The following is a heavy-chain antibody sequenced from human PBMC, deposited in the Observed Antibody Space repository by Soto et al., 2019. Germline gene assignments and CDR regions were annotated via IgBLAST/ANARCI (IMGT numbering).Heavy chain of an antibody. CDR2: IYTSGST. J-gene: IGHJ6*02. D-gene: IGHD6-19*01. CDR1: GGSISSYY. Sequence: SETLSLTCTVSGGSISSYYWSWIRQPAGKGLEWIGRIYTSGSTNYNPSLKSRVTMSLDTSKNQFSLKLSSVTAADTAVYYCARDPRGGIAVAGTYYYYYYGMDVWGQGTTVTVSS. CDR3: ARDPRGGIAVAGTYYYYYYGMDV. V-gene: IGHV4-4*07.